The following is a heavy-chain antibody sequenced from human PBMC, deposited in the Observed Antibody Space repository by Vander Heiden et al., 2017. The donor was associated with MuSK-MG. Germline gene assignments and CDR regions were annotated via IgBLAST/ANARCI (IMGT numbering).Heavy chain of an antibody. CDR2: IYTSGST. CDR1: RGSISSYY. Sequence: QVQLQESGPGLVKPSETLSPTCTVSRGSISSYYWSWIRQPAGKGLEWIGRIYTSGSTNYNPSLKSRVTMSVDTSKNQFSLKLNSVTAADTAVYYCARLITDVYYYYYMDVWGKGTTVTVSS. D-gene: IGHD3-22*01. J-gene: IGHJ6*03. CDR3: ARLITDVYYYYYMDV. V-gene: IGHV4-4*07.